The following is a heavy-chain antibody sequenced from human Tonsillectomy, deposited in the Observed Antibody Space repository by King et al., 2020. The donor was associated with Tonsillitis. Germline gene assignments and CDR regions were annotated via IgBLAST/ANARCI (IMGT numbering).Heavy chain of an antibody. Sequence: DVQLVESGGGLVQPGGSLRLSCAASGFTFSSYDMHWVRHATGKGLEWVAVIGTAGDTYYSGSVKGRSTISRENAKNSLFLQMNSLRAGDTAVYYCTRVGGDNWLFDLWGRGTLVTVSS. CDR2: IGTAGDT. V-gene: IGHV3-13*04. D-gene: IGHD4-23*01. CDR3: TRVGGDNWLFDL. J-gene: IGHJ2*01. CDR1: GFTFSSYD.